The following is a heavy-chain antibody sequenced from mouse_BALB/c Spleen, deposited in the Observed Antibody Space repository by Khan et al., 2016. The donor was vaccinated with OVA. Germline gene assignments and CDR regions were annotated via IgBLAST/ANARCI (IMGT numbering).Heavy chain of an antibody. D-gene: IGHD2-14*01. V-gene: IGHV2-6-4*01. CDR1: GFSLSRYH. J-gene: IGHJ4*01. CDR2: IWGGGGT. Sequence: QVQLQQPGPGLVAPSQSLSITCTVSGFSLSRYHIHWVRQPPGKGLEWLGMIWGGGGTDYNSTLKSRLSISKDNSKSQVFLKMNSLQTDDSAMYNCARAYYRYDGYYAMDYWGQGTSVTVSS. CDR3: ARAYYRYDGYYAMDY.